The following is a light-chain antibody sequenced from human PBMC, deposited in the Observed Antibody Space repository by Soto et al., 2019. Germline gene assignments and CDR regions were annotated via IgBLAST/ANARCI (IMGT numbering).Light chain of an antibody. Sequence: EIVMTQSPATLSVSPGERATLSCRASQVVRSNLAWYQQKAGQPPTLLIYGASTRAPGIPARFSGFGSGTDFTLTISSLQSEDFADYYCQQYQNWPLITFGQGTRLEI. CDR2: GAS. CDR3: QQYQNWPLIT. V-gene: IGKV3D-15*01. CDR1: QVVRSN. J-gene: IGKJ5*01.